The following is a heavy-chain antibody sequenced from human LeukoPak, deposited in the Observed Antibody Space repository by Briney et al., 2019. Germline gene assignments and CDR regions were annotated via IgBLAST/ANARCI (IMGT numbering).Heavy chain of an antibody. Sequence: SVKVSCKASGGTFSSYAISWVRQAPGQGLEWMGRIIPILGIANYAQKFQGRVTITADKSTSTAYMELSSLRSEDTAVYYCASATRGYSYDEDYWGQGTLVTVSS. J-gene: IGHJ4*02. V-gene: IGHV1-69*04. CDR3: ASATRGYSYDEDY. CDR1: GGTFSSYA. D-gene: IGHD5-18*01. CDR2: IIPILGIA.